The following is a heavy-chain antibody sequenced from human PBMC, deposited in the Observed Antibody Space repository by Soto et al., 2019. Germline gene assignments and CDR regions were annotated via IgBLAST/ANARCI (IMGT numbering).Heavy chain of an antibody. CDR3: AKDRMGHWLALDY. J-gene: IGHJ4*02. V-gene: IGHV3-30*18. CDR2: ISYDGSNK. D-gene: IGHD6-19*01. Sequence: QVQLVESGGGVVQPGRSLRLSCAASGFTFSSYGMHWVRQAPGKGLEWVAVISYDGSNKYYADSVKGRFTISRDNSKNTLYLQMNNLRAEDTAVYYCAKDRMGHWLALDYWGQGTLVTVSS. CDR1: GFTFSSYG.